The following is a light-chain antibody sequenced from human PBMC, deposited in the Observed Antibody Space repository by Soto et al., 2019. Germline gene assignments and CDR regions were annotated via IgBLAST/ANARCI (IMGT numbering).Light chain of an antibody. CDR2: GPS. CDR3: QQYKNWPAIT. CDR1: RSVSSN. Sequence: EIVMTQSPSTLSVSPGERATLSCRASRSVSSNLAWYQQKPGQAPRLLIYGPSTRATGIPARFSGSGSGTEFTLTISSLQYADFAIYYCQQYKNWPAITFGQGTRLEIK. V-gene: IGKV3D-15*01. J-gene: IGKJ5*01.